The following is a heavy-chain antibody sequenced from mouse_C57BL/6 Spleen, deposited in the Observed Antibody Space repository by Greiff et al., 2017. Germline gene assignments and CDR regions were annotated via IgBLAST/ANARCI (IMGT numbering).Heavy chain of an antibody. D-gene: IGHD2-4*01. Sequence: VQLKESGPELVKPGASVKISCKASGYSFTDYNMNWVKQSNGKSLEWIGVINPNYGTTSYNQKFKGKATLTVDQSSSTAYMQLNSLTSEDSAVYYCASPLYYDYDWFAYWGQGTLVTVSA. V-gene: IGHV1-39*01. J-gene: IGHJ3*01. CDR1: GYSFTDYN. CDR2: INPNYGTT. CDR3: ASPLYYDYDWFAY.